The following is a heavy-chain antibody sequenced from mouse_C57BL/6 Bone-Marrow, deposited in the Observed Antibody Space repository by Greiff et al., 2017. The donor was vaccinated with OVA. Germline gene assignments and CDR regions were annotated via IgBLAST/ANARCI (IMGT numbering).Heavy chain of an antibody. CDR2: ISYDGSN. CDR3: AGENWDLAWFAY. CDR1: GYSITSGSY. D-gene: IGHD4-1*01. J-gene: IGHJ3*01. Sequence: ESGPGLVKPSQSLSLTCSVTGYSITSGSYWNWIRQFPGNKLEWMGYISYDGSNNYNPSLTNPISITRDTSKKQFFLKLNSVTTEDTAAEYGAGENWDLAWFAYWGQGTLVTVSA. V-gene: IGHV3-6*01.